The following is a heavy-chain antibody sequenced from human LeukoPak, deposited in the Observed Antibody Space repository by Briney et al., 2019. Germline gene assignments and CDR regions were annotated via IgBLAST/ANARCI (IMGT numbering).Heavy chain of an antibody. CDR2: INHSGST. D-gene: IGHD3-3*01. Sequence: SETLSLTCAVYGGSFSGYYWSWIRQPPGKGLEWIGEINHSGSTNYNPSLKSRVTISVDTSKNRFSLKLSSVTAADTAVYYCARGIRLDYDFWSGYYNRYYYYYMDVWGKGTTVTVSS. CDR1: GGSFSGYY. J-gene: IGHJ6*03. CDR3: ARGIRLDYDFWSGYYNRYYYYYMDV. V-gene: IGHV4-34*01.